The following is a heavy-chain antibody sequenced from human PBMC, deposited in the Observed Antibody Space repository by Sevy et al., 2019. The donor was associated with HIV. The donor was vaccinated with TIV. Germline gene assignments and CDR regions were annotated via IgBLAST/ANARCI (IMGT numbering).Heavy chain of an antibody. D-gene: IGHD2-8*01. CDR3: AREGCTKPHDY. J-gene: IGHJ4*02. V-gene: IGHV3-23*01. CDR2: LSFGCGKI. CDR1: GFDLSIYN. Sequence: GGSLRLSCAASGFDLSIYNMSWVRQAPGKGLEWVSTLSFGCGKINYADSVKGRFTISRDNSKSSVYLQMNNMRVEDTAVYYCAREGCTKPHDYWGQGPLVTVSS.